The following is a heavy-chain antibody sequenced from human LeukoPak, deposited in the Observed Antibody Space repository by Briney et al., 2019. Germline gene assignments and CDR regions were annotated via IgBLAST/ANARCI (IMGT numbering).Heavy chain of an antibody. CDR3: VRVIVKTYYFDY. CDR2: TYYRSKWFN. V-gene: IGHV6-1*01. Sequence: SQTLSLTCAISGDSVSSNSAAWNWIRQSPSRGLECLGRTYYRSKWFNDYAMSVKSRITINPDTSKNQFSLQLNSVTPEDTAVYYCVRVIVKTYYFDYWGQGTLVTVSS. CDR1: GDSVSSNSAA. D-gene: IGHD3-16*02. J-gene: IGHJ4*02.